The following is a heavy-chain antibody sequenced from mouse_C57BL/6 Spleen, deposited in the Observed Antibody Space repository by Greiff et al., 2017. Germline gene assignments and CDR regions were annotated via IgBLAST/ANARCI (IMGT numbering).Heavy chain of an antibody. CDR1: GFNIKDDY. J-gene: IGHJ2*01. Sequence: VQLQQSGAELVRPGASVKLSCTASGFNIKDDYMHWVKQRPEQGLEWIGWIDPENGDTEYASKFQGKATITADTSSNTAYLQRSSLTAEDTAVYYCTTYYYGSSYVGWGQGTTLTVSS. CDR2: IDPENGDT. CDR3: TTYYYGSSYVG. V-gene: IGHV14-4*01. D-gene: IGHD1-1*01.